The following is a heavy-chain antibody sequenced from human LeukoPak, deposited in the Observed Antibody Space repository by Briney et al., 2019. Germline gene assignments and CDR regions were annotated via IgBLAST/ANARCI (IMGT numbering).Heavy chain of an antibody. Sequence: GGPLRLSCAASGFTFSSYSMNWVRQAPGKGLEWVSSISSSSSYIYYADSVKGRFTISRDNAKNSLYLQMNSLRAEDTAVYYCARDGIAARRDAFDIWGQGTMVTVSS. CDR3: ARDGIAARRDAFDI. D-gene: IGHD6-6*01. J-gene: IGHJ3*02. CDR2: ISSSSSYI. CDR1: GFTFSSYS. V-gene: IGHV3-21*01.